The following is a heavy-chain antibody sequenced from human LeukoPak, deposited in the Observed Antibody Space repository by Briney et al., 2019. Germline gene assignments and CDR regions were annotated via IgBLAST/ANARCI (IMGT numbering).Heavy chain of an antibody. CDR3: TRHGGILTGFENTDY. CDR1: GFTFSGSA. J-gene: IGHJ4*02. D-gene: IGHD3-9*01. CDR2: IRSKANSYAT. Sequence: GGSLKLSCAASGFTFSGSAMHWVRQASGKGPEWVGRIRSKANSYATAYAASVKGRFTISRDDSKNTAYLQMNSLKTGDTAVYYCTRHGGILTGFENTDYWGQGTLVTVSS. V-gene: IGHV3-73*01.